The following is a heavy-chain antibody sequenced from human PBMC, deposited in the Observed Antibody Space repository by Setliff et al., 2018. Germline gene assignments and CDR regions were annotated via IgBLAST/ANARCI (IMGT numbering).Heavy chain of an antibody. CDR1: GFTFSSYT. CDR2: ITDDGGTT. J-gene: IGHJ4*02. CDR3: AKSSGSSSSTNLEY. D-gene: IGHD6-6*01. Sequence: GGSLRLSCTTSGFTFSSYTMNWVRQAPGKGLEWVSAITDDGGTTHYAGSVKGRFTIARDNSNSTLYLQMNSLRVEDTALYYCAKSSGSSSSTNLEYLGPGTLVTVSS. V-gene: IGHV3-23*01.